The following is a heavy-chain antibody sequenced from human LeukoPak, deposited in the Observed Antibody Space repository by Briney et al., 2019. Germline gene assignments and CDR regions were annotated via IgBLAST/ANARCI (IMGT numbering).Heavy chain of an antibody. D-gene: IGHD6-19*01. Sequence: GESLKISCKGSGYSFTNFWIGWVRQMPGRGVEWMGIIYPGDSNDRYSPSFQGQVTISVDKSVSTAYLQWGSLKASDTAMYYCARRRAVAGTYYFDNWGQGTRVTVSS. CDR3: ARRRAVAGTYYFDN. CDR2: IYPGDSND. CDR1: GYSFTNFW. V-gene: IGHV5-51*01. J-gene: IGHJ4*02.